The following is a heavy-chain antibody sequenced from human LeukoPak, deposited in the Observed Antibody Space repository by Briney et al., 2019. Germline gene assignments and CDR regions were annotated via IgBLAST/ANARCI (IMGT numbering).Heavy chain of an antibody. CDR2: INQDGSEK. Sequence: QPGGSLRLSCAASEFTFSGYWMNWVRQAPGKGPEWVANINQDGSEKHYVDSVKGRFTISRDNAKKSLYLEMNNLRAEDTAVYYCATDGAGFDTWGQGVLVTVSS. CDR3: ATDGAGFDT. V-gene: IGHV3-7*03. CDR1: EFTFSGYW. J-gene: IGHJ5*02.